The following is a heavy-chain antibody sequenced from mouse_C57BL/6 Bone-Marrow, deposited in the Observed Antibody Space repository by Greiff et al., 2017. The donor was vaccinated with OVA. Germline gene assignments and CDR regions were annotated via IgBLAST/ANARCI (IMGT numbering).Heavy chain of an antibody. Sequence: DVMLVESGGDLVKPGGSLKLSCAASGFTFSSYGMSWVRQTPDKRLEWVATISSGGSYTYYPDSVKGRFTISRDNAKNTLYLQMSSLKSEDTARYYCARFPSYDGYYEGYWGQGTSVTVSS. CDR3: ARFPSYDGYYEGY. J-gene: IGHJ4*01. CDR2: ISSGGSYT. V-gene: IGHV5-6*02. CDR1: GFTFSSYG. D-gene: IGHD2-3*01.